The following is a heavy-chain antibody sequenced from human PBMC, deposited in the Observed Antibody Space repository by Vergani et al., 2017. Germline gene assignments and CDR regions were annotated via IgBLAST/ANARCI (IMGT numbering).Heavy chain of an antibody. V-gene: IGHV3-48*02. D-gene: IGHD3-9*01. CDR1: GFTFSSYS. Sequence: EVQLVESGGGWVQPGGSLRVSCAASGFTFSSYSMHWVRQAPGKGLEWVSYISGSSSTLYYADSVKGRFTISRDNAKNSMYLQMNSLRDEDTAVYYCARGPSNYEMLTGYYVDYWGQGTLVTVSS. J-gene: IGHJ4*02. CDR3: ARGPSNYEMLTGYYVDY. CDR2: ISGSSSTL.